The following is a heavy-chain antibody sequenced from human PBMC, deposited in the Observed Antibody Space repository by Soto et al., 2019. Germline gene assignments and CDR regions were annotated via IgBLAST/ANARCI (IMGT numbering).Heavy chain of an antibody. V-gene: IGHV3-23*01. CDR1: GFIFSSYA. Sequence: EVQVLESGGGLVQPGGSLRLSCAASGFIFSSYAMSWVRQAPWKGLEWVSVISGTDGGTYYGDSVKGRFTISRDNSKNTLYLQMNSLRAEDTAVYYCAKEMSGYTSSCINYWGQGTLVTVSS. CDR2: ISGTDGGT. CDR3: AKEMSGYTSSCINY. J-gene: IGHJ4*02. D-gene: IGHD6-13*01.